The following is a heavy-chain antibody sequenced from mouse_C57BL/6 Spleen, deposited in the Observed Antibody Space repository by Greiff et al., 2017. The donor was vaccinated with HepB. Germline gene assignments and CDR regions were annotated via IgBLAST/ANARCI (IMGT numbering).Heavy chain of an antibody. D-gene: IGHD1-1*01. Sequence: EVQLQQSGPELVKPGASVKMSCKASGYTFTDYNMHWVKQSHGKSLEWIGYINPNNGGTSYNQKFKGKATLTVNKSSSTAYMELRSLTSEDSAVYYCAILRRGYYYAMDYWGQGTSVTVSS. J-gene: IGHJ4*01. V-gene: IGHV1-22*01. CDR2: INPNNGGT. CDR1: GYTFTDYN. CDR3: AILRRGYYYAMDY.